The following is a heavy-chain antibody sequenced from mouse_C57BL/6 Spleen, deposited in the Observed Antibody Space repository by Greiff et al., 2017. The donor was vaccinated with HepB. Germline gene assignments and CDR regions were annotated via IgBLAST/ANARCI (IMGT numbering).Heavy chain of an antibody. CDR3: ARSPKFDYYGSSYYFDY. CDR1: GYTFTSYW. V-gene: IGHV1-64*01. Sequence: VQLQQPGAELVKPGASVKLSCKASGYTFTSYWMHWVKQRPGQGLEWIGMIHPNSGSTNYNEKFKSKATLTVDKSSSTAYMQLSSLTSEDSAVYYCARSPKFDYYGSSYYFDYWGQGTTLTVSS. CDR2: IHPNSGST. D-gene: IGHD1-1*01. J-gene: IGHJ2*01.